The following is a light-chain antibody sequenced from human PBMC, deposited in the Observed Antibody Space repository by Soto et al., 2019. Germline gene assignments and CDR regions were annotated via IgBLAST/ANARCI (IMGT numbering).Light chain of an antibody. CDR1: SSDIGGYDY. V-gene: IGLV2-14*01. J-gene: IGLJ1*01. CDR2: EVS. Sequence: QSVLTQPPSASGSPGQSVTISCTGTSSDIGGYDYVSWYQQHPGKVPKLMIFEVSNRPSGVSYRFSGSKSGNTASLTISGLQAEDEADYYCSSYTGSSTLYVFGTGTKVTVL. CDR3: SSYTGSSTLYV.